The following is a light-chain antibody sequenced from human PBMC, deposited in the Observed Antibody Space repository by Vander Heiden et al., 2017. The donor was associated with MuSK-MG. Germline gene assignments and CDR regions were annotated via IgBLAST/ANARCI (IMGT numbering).Light chain of an antibody. CDR3: QQRSNWLET. V-gene: IGKV3-11*01. J-gene: IGKJ5*01. CDR1: QSVSSY. CDR2: DAS. Sequence: EIVLTQSPATLSLSPGERATLSCRASQSVSSYLAWYQQKPGQAPRILIYDASNRATGIPARFSGSGSGTDFTLTISSLEPEDFAVYYCQQRSNWLETFGQGTRLEIK.